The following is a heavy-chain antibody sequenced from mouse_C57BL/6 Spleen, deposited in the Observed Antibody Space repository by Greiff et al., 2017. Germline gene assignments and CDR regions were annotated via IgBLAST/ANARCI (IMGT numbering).Heavy chain of an antibody. Sequence: VQLQQSGAELVMPGASVTLSCKASGYTFTGYWMHWVKQRPGQGLEWIGEIDPSDSYTNYNQKFKGKSTLTVDTSSSTAYMQLSSLTSDDAAVYYCARIATDCYFDVWGTGTTVTVSS. J-gene: IGHJ1*03. CDR3: ARIATDCYFDV. CDR1: GYTFTGYW. D-gene: IGHD1-1*01. CDR2: IDPSDSYT. V-gene: IGHV1-69*01.